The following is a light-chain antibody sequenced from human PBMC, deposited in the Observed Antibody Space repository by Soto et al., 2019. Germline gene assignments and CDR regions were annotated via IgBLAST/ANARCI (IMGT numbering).Light chain of an antibody. CDR1: SSNIGSNT. Sequence: QSVLTQPPSASGTPGQRVTISCSGSSSNIGSNTVNWYQQLPGTAPKLLIYSNNQRPSGVPDRFSGSKSGTSASLAISGLQSEGEADYYCAAWDDSPQVFGTGTKAAVL. CDR2: SNN. J-gene: IGLJ1*01. CDR3: AAWDDSPQV. V-gene: IGLV1-44*01.